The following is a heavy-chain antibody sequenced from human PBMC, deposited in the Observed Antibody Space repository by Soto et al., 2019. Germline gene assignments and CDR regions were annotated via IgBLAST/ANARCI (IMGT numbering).Heavy chain of an antibody. CDR2: INHSGST. CDR1: GGSFSGYY. D-gene: IGHD6-19*01. V-gene: IGHV4-34*01. Sequence: PSETLSLTCAVYGGSFSGYYWSWIRQPPGKGLEWIGEINHSGSTNYNPSLKSRVTISVDTSKNQFSLKLSSVTAADTAVYYCARGSLEGVPVAGTAYYFDYWGQGTLVTVSS. CDR3: ARGSLEGVPVAGTAYYFDY. J-gene: IGHJ4*02.